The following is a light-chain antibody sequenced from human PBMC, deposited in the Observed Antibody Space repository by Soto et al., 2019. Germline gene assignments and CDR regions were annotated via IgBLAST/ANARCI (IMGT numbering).Light chain of an antibody. CDR3: QQYGSSPLT. Sequence: EIVLTQSPGPLSLSPGERATLSCRSSQSVSNNYLAWYQQKPGQAPRLIIYGASNRATGIPDRFSGSGSGTDFTLTISRLEPEDFAVYYCQQYGSSPLTLGGGTKVDIK. CDR1: QSVSNNY. J-gene: IGKJ4*01. CDR2: GAS. V-gene: IGKV3-20*01.